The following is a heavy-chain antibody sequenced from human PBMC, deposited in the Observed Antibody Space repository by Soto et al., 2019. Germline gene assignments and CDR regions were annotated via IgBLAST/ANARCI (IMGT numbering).Heavy chain of an antibody. CDR3: ARDPRIAVAGTYDY. D-gene: IGHD6-19*01. CDR1: GASVNSSNS. Sequence: KPSETLSLTSAVSGASVNSSNSWSWVRQPPGKGLEWIGEIYRSGSTNYNPSLKSRVTISVDKSKNQFFLKLSSVTAADTAVYYCARDPRIAVAGTYDYWGQGTLVTVSS. CDR2: IYRSGST. V-gene: IGHV4-4*02. J-gene: IGHJ4*02.